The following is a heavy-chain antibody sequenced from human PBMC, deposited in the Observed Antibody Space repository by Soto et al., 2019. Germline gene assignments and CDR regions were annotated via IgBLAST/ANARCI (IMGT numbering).Heavy chain of an antibody. CDR1: GFTFSNYW. D-gene: IGHD3-16*01. CDR3: ARDLGGYARH. J-gene: IGHJ4*02. CDR2: INTDGSTT. V-gene: IGHV3-74*01. Sequence: EVQLVESGGGLVQPGGSLRLSCAASGFTFSNYWMHWLRQAPGKGPVWVSRINTDGSTTNYADSVKGRFTISRDNAKNTLYLQTNSLGAEDMAVYYCARDLGGYARHWGQGTVVSVSS.